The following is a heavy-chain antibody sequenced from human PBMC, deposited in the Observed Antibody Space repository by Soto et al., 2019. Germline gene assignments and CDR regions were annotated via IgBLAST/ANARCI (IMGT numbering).Heavy chain of an antibody. CDR2: MYKTGST. J-gene: IGHJ6*02. CDR1: GGSISGYF. V-gene: IGHV4-59*01. Sequence: QVQLQESGPGLVKPSETLSLTCTVSGGSISGYFWSWIRQPPGKELEWFGYMYKTGSTAYNPSFKSRVTISVDTSKNQFSLKLNSVTAADTAVYYCARDLWGYCGTDCYPLDVWGQGTTVTVSS. D-gene: IGHD2-21*02. CDR3: ARDLWGYCGTDCYPLDV.